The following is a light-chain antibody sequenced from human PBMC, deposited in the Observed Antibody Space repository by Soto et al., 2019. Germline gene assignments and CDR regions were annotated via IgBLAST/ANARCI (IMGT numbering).Light chain of an antibody. CDR1: QSVRSS. Sequence: EIVMTQSPGTLSVSPGERATLFCRASQSVRSSLAWYQQKPGQAPRLLIYGASSRATGIPDRFSGSGSGTDFTLTISRLVPEDFAVYYCQQYGSSPITYGQGTRLEIK. V-gene: IGKV3-20*01. J-gene: IGKJ5*01. CDR2: GAS. CDR3: QQYGSSPIT.